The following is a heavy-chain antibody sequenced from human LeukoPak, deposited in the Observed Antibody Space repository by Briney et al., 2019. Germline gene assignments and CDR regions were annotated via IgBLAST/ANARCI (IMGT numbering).Heavy chain of an antibody. J-gene: IGHJ4*02. CDR2: IYPGDSDT. D-gene: IGHD3-10*01. Sequence: GESLKISCKGSGYSFTSYWIGWVRQMPGKGLEWMGIIYPGDSDTRYSPSFQGQVTISADKSISTAYLQWSSLKASDTAMYYCARLGYYGSGSYGVYYFDYWGQRTLVTVSS. CDR1: GYSFTSYW. CDR3: ARLGYYGSGSYGVYYFDY. V-gene: IGHV5-51*01.